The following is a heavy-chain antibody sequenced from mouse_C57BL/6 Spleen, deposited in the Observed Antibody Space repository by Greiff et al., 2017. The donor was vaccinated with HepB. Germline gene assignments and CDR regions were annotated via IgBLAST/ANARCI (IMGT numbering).Heavy chain of an antibody. CDR2: IDPNSGGT. V-gene: IGHV1-72*01. CDR3: ARYYYDDDEGVCFDY. Sequence: QVQLKQPGAELVKPGASVKLSCKASGYTFTSYWMHWVKQRPGRGLEWIGRIDPNSGGTKYNEKFKGKATLTVDKPSSTAYMQLSSLTSEDAAVYYGARYYYDDDEGVCFDYWGQGTTLTVSS. D-gene: IGHD2-4*01. J-gene: IGHJ2*01. CDR1: GYTFTSYW.